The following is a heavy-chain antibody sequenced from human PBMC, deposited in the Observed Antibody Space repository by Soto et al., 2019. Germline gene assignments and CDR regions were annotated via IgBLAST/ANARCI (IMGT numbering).Heavy chain of an antibody. CDR3: ARSQSGATMAPDDY. CDR1: GFTFSSYS. Sequence: EVQLVESGGGLVKPGGSLRLSCAASGFTFSSYSINWVRQAPGKGLEWVSSISSSSSYIYYADSVKGRFTISRDNAKNSLYLQMNSLRAEDTAVYYCARSQSGATMAPDDYWGQGTLVTVSS. J-gene: IGHJ4*02. CDR2: ISSSSSYI. D-gene: IGHD5-12*01. V-gene: IGHV3-21*01.